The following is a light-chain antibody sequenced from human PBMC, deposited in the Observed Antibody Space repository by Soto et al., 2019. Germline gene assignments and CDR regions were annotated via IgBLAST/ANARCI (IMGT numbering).Light chain of an antibody. CDR2: AAS. V-gene: IGKV1-39*01. J-gene: IGKJ4*01. CDR3: QQSYSTPLT. CDR1: QSISNF. Sequence: DIQMTQSPSSLSASVGDRVTITCRASQSISNFLNWYQQKPGKAPKLLIYAASSLQSGVPARFSGSESGTGFILTISSLQPEDFATYYCQQSYSTPLTFGGGTKVEIK.